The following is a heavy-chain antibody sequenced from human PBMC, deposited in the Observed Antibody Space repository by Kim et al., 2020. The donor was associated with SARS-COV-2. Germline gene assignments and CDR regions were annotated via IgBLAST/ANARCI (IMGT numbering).Heavy chain of an antibody. D-gene: IGHD3-9*01. CDR1: GGTFSSYA. V-gene: IGHV1-69*13. J-gene: IGHJ6*02. Sequence: ASVKVSCKASGGTFSSYAISWVRQAPGQGLEWMGGIIPIFGTANYAQKFQGRVTITADESTSTAYMELSSLRSEDTAVYYCATSLGGYFVNNGDYYYGMDVWGQGTTVTVSS. CDR3: ATSLGGYFVNNGDYYYGMDV. CDR2: IIPIFGTA.